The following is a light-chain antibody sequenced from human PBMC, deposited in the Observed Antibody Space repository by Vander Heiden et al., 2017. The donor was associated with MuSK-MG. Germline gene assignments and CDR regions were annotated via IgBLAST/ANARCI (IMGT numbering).Light chain of an antibody. J-gene: IGKJ4*01. CDR2: AAS. CDR3: QHLIL. V-gene: IGKV1-9*01. CDR1: QGISSY. Sequence: DIQLTQSPSFLSASVVDRVTITCRASQGISSYLAWDQQKPGKAPKLLIYAASTLQSGVPSRFSGSGSGTEFTLTISSLQPEDFATYDGQHLILFGGGTKVEIK.